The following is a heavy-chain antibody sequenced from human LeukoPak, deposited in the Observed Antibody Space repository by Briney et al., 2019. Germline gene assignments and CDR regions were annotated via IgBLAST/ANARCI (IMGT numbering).Heavy chain of an antibody. Sequence: GGPRRLSCAASGFPFNSYSLGGVRQAPGKGLKWISYINHKSTTIYDADSVKGRFTISRDSAKNSLFLQMNGLTEEDTAVYYCARVRAVAGGFDNWGQGTLVTVSS. CDR1: GFPFNSYS. D-gene: IGHD6-19*01. CDR3: ARVRAVAGGFDN. J-gene: IGHJ4*02. V-gene: IGHV3-48*02. CDR2: INHKSTTI.